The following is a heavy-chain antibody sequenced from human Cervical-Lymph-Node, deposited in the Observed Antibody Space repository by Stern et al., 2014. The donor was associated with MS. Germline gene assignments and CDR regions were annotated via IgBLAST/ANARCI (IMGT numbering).Heavy chain of an antibody. V-gene: IGHV4-61*01. CDR3: ARGRIAAAGAPGRFEY. CDR1: GGSVSSGSHY. Sequence: QVQLQESGPGLVKPSETLSLTCTVSGGSVSSGSHYWTWIRQPPGKGLEWTGSVYYNGNTKYTPSLKSRVTMSIDASKNQFSLKLSSVTVADTAVYYCARGRIAAAGAPGRFEYWGQGTLVTVSS. D-gene: IGHD6-13*01. CDR2: VYYNGNT. J-gene: IGHJ4*02.